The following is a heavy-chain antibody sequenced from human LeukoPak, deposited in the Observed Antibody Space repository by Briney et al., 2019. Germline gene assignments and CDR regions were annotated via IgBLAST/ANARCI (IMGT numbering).Heavy chain of an antibody. CDR1: GGSFSGYY. V-gene: IGHV4-34*01. CDR3: ARNRGYCSSTSCYRDYYYCGMDV. D-gene: IGHD2-2*02. J-gene: IGHJ6*02. CDR2: INHSGST. Sequence: SETLSLTCAVYGGSFSGYYWSWIRQPPGKGLEWIGEINHSGSTNYNPSLKSRVTISVDTSKNQFSLKLSSVTAADTAVYYCARNRGYCSSTSCYRDYYYCGMDVWGQGTTVTVSS.